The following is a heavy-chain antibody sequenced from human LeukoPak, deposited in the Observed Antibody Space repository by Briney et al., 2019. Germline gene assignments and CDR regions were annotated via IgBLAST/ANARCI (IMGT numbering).Heavy chain of an antibody. CDR3: ARPEANDAFDI. V-gene: IGHV5-51*01. J-gene: IGHJ3*02. CDR1: GYSFTSYW. Sequence: GESLQISCKGSGYSFTSYWIGWVRQLPGKGLEWMGIIYPGDSDTRYSPSFQGQVTISADKSISTAYLQWSSLKASDTAMYYCARPEANDAFDIWGQGTMVTVSS. CDR2: IYPGDSDT.